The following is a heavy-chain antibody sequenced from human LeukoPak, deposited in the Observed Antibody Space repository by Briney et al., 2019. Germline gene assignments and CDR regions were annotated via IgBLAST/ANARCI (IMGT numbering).Heavy chain of an antibody. J-gene: IGHJ4*02. D-gene: IGHD6-6*01. V-gene: IGHV3-48*04. Sequence: GGSLRLSCAASGFTFSSYSMNWVRQAPGKWLEWVSYISSSGSTIYYADSVKGRFTISRDNAKNSLYLQMNSLRAEDTAVYYCARYSSSPCFDYWGQGTLVTVSS. CDR1: GFTFSSYS. CDR3: ARYSSSPCFDY. CDR2: ISSSGSTI.